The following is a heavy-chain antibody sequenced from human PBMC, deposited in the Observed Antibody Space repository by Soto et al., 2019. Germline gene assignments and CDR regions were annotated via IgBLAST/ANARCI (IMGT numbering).Heavy chain of an antibody. Sequence: GGSLRLSCTASGFTFGDYAMSWFRQAPGKGLEWVGFIRSKAYGGTTEYAASVKGRFTISRDDSKSIAYLQMNSLKTEDTAVYYCTRRNMVRGVTNYYYYGMDVWGQGTTVTVSS. J-gene: IGHJ6*02. CDR2: IRSKAYGGTT. V-gene: IGHV3-49*03. CDR1: GFTFGDYA. CDR3: TRRNMVRGVTNYYYYGMDV. D-gene: IGHD3-10*01.